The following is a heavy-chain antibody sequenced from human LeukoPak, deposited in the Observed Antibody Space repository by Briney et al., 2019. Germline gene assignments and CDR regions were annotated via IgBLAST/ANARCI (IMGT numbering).Heavy chain of an antibody. D-gene: IGHD2-15*01. CDR2: INPNSGGT. Sequence: ASVKVSCKASGYTFTGYYMHWVRQAPGQGLEWMGWINPNSGGTNYAQKFQGRVTMTRDTSISTAYMELSRLRSDDTAVYYCAITPLYCSGGGCYPYYFDYWGQGTLVTVSS. CDR1: GYTFTGYY. CDR3: AITPLYCSGGGCYPYYFDY. V-gene: IGHV1-2*02. J-gene: IGHJ4*02.